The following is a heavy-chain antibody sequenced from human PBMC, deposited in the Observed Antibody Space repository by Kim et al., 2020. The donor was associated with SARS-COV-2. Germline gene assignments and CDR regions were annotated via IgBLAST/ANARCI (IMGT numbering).Heavy chain of an antibody. V-gene: IGHV3-30*04. CDR2: ISYDGSNK. CDR3: ARELSYYGMDV. J-gene: IGHJ6*02. CDR1: GFTFSSYA. Sequence: GGSLRLSCAASGFTFSSYAMHWVRQAPGKGLEWVAVISYDGSNKYYAASVKGRFTISRDNSKNTLYLQMNSLRAEDTAVYYCARELSYYGMDVWGQGTTVTVSS.